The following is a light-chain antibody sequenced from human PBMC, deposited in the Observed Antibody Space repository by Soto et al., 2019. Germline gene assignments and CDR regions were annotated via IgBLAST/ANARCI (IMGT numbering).Light chain of an antibody. CDR3: QQSYNMPFT. Sequence: DIQMTQSPSSLSASVGDRVTITCRASQSISSYLNWYQQKPGKAPKLLIYAAFILQSGVPSRFGGSGAGTDFTLTISSLQPEDSATYFCQQSYNMPFTFGPGTKVDI. J-gene: IGKJ3*01. CDR2: AAF. CDR1: QSISSY. V-gene: IGKV1-39*01.